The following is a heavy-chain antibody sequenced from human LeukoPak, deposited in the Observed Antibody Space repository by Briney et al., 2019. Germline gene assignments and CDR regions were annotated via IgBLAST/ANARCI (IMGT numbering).Heavy chain of an antibody. CDR1: GFSFTGYT. CDR2: ISRTSGYI. D-gene: IGHD6-19*01. J-gene: IGHJ4*02. CDR3: ARASSGWAVDLYYFEF. Sequence: GGSLRLSCAASGFSFTGYTMNWVRQAPGKGLEWVSAISRTSGYIDYADSLKGRFTISRDNTKNSLYWQMNSLRPEATAVYFCARASSGWAVDLYYFEFWGQGTLVSVSS. V-gene: IGHV3-21*01.